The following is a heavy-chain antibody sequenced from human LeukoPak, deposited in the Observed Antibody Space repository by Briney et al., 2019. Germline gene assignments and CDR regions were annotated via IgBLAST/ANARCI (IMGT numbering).Heavy chain of an antibody. CDR2: IYYSGST. Sequence: SETLSLTCTVSGGSISSSSYYWGWIRQPPGKGLEWIGSIYYSGSTYYNPSLKSRVTISVDTSKNQISLKLSSVTAADTAVYYCARDLRWGQGTLVTVSS. CDR3: ARDLR. J-gene: IGHJ4*02. CDR1: GGSISSSSYY. V-gene: IGHV4-39*07.